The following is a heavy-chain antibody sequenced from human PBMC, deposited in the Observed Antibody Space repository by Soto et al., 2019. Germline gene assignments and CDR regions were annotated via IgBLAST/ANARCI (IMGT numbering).Heavy chain of an antibody. CDR1: GFTFSSYA. CDR3: AKDGPKYSSSQLYYFDY. J-gene: IGHJ4*02. D-gene: IGHD6-6*01. Sequence: EVQLLESGGGLVQPGGSLRLSCAASGFTFSSYAMSWVRQAPGKGLEWVSAISGSGGSTYYADSVKGRFTISRDNSKNTLYLQMNSLRAEDTAVYYCAKDGPKYSSSQLYYFDYWGQGTLVTVSS. CDR2: ISGSGGST. V-gene: IGHV3-23*01.